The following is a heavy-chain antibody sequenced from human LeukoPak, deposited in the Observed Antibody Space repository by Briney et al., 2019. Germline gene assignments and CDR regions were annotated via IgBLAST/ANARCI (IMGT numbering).Heavy chain of an antibody. D-gene: IGHD7-27*01. Sequence: PSQTLSLTCTVSGGSISSGDYYWSWIRQPPGKGLEWIGYIYYSGSTYYNPSLQSRVIISVDTSKNQFSLKLSSVTTADTAVYYCARESTGIDSWGQGTLVTVSS. CDR3: ARESTGIDS. CDR2: IYYSGST. V-gene: IGHV4-30-4*01. CDR1: GGSISSGDYY. J-gene: IGHJ4*02.